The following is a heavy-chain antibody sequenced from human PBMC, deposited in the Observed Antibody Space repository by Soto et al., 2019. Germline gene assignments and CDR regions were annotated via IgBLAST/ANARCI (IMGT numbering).Heavy chain of an antibody. Sequence: GGPLRLSCAASGFTFSNYGMHWVRQAPGKGLEWVAVISYDGSDKYYADSVKGRFSISRDNSKNTLYLQMNSLRAEDTAVYYCAKVTGYCSSSSCRRDYYYYYGMDVWGQGTTVTVSS. V-gene: IGHV3-30*18. J-gene: IGHJ6*02. CDR1: GFTFSNYG. CDR2: ISYDGSDK. D-gene: IGHD2-2*01. CDR3: AKVTGYCSSSSCRRDYYYYYGMDV.